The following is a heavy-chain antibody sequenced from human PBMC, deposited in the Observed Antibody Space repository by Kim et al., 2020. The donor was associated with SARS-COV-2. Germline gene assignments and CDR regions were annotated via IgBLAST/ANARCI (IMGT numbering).Heavy chain of an antibody. CDR3: AKAWSPVSECWFDP. V-gene: IGHV3-30*02. D-gene: IGHD2-8*01. J-gene: IGHJ5*02. Sequence: ADYVTGRFTISKDNSKNTLQLQVNSLRSGEAAVYYCAKAWSPVSECWFDPWGQGTLVTVSS.